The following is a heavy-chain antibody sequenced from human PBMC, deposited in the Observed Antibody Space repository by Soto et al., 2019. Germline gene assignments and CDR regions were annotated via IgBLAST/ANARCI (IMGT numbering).Heavy chain of an antibody. CDR2: IYYSGST. CDR3: ARRHGGGSTSRRPGGYYGMDV. Sequence: PAETLSLACTVSGGSISSGDYYWSWIPQPPPKDLERIGYIYYSGSTYYNPSLKSRVTLSVDTSKNQFSLKLSSVTAAYTAVYYCARRHGGGSTSRRPGGYYGMDVWGQGTTVTVSS. J-gene: IGHJ6*02. CDR1: GGSISSGDYY. D-gene: IGHD2-2*01. V-gene: IGHV4-30-4*01.